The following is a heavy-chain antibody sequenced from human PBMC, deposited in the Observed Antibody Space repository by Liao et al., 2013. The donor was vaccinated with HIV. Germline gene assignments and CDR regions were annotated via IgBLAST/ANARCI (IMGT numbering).Heavy chain of an antibody. CDR2: INHGGST. D-gene: IGHD3-10*01. V-gene: IGHV4-34*01. CDR3: ARHLGVPYYYYYMDV. Sequence: QVQLQQWGTGLLKPSETLSLTCAVFGGSFTGYFWSWIRQPPGKGLEWIGEINHGGSTSYNPSLKSRVSISVDTSNNRFSLKLSSVTAADTAVYYCARHLGVPYYYYYMDVWGKGTTVTVSS. CDR1: GGSFTGYF. J-gene: IGHJ6*03.